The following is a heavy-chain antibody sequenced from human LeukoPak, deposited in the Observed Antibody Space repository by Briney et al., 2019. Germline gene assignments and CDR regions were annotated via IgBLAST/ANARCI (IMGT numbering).Heavy chain of an antibody. CDR1: GGSISSSSYY. J-gene: IGHJ4*02. CDR3: ARESSSWYRDFDY. CDR2: IYYSGST. D-gene: IGHD6-13*01. Sequence: PSETLSLTCSVSGGSISSSSYYWGWIHQPPGKGLEWIGSIYYSGSTYYNPSLKSRVTISVDTSKNQFSLKLSSVTAADTAVYYCARESSSWYRDFDYWGQGTLVTVSS. V-gene: IGHV4-39*02.